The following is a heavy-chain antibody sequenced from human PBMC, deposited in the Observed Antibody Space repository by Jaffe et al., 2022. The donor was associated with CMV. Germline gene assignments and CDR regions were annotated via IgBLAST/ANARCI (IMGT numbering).Heavy chain of an antibody. CDR1: GFTFSSYG. CDR2: ISYDGSNK. Sequence: QVQLVESGGGVVQPGRSLRLSCAASGFTFSSYGMHWVRQAPGKGLEWVAVISYDGSNKYYADSVKGRFTISRDNSKNTLYLQMNSLRAEDTAVYYCAKDTLNDYYDSTINIDYWGQGTLVTVSS. D-gene: IGHD3-22*01. J-gene: IGHJ4*02. V-gene: IGHV3-30*18. CDR3: AKDTLNDYYDSTINIDY.